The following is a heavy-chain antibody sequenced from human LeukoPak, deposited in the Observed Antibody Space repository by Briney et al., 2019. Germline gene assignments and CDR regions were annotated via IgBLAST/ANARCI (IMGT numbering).Heavy chain of an antibody. V-gene: IGHV3-33*06. J-gene: IGHJ4*02. CDR1: GFTFSSYG. CDR3: AKSGYSSGWYGPADFDY. Sequence: QPGGSLRLSCAASGFTFSSYGMHWVRQAPGKGLEWVAVVWYDGSNRYYADSVKGRFTTSRDNSKNTLYLQMNSLRVEDTAVYYCAKSGYSSGWYGPADFDYWGQGTLVTVSS. CDR2: VWYDGSNR. D-gene: IGHD6-19*01.